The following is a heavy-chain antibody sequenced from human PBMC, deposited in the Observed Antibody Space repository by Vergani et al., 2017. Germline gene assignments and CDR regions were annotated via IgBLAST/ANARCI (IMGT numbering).Heavy chain of an antibody. Sequence: QVQLQQWGAGLLKPSETLSLTCAVYGGSFSGYYWSWIRQPPGKGLEWIGEINHSGSTNYNPSLKSRVTISVDASKNQFSLKLRSVTAADTAVYYCARASNGDYVCRWFDPWGQGTLVTVSS. CDR2: INHSGST. V-gene: IGHV4-34*01. CDR1: GGSFSGYY. D-gene: IGHD4-17*01. CDR3: ARASNGDYVCRWFDP. J-gene: IGHJ5*02.